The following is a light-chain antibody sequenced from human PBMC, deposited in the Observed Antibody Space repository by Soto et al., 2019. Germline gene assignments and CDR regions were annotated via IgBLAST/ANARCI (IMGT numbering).Light chain of an antibody. V-gene: IGLV1-40*01. J-gene: IGLJ1*01. CDR2: GNG. CDR1: SSNIGAGHD. CDR3: AAWDDSLSYV. Sequence: QSVLTQPPSVSGAPGQRVTISCTGSSSNIGAGHDVHWYQQLPGTAPKLLIYGNGNRPSGVPDRFSGSKSGTSASLAISGLQSEDEADYYCAAWDDSLSYVFGTGTKVTVL.